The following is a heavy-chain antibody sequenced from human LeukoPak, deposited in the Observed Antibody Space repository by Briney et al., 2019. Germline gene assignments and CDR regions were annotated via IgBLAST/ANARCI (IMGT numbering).Heavy chain of an antibody. D-gene: IGHD6-13*01. CDR1: GFTFSSHW. CDR2: IKQDGSGK. Sequence: GGSLRLSCAASGFTFSSHWMSWVRQAPGKGLEWVACIKQDGSGKYYVDSVKGRFTISRDNAKNSLYLQMNSLRPDDTAVYYCARGAAADRGWGQGTLVTVSS. J-gene: IGHJ4*02. V-gene: IGHV3-7*01. CDR3: ARGAAADRG.